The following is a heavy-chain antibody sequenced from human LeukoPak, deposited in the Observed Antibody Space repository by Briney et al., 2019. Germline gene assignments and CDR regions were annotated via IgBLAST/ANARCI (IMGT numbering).Heavy chain of an antibody. V-gene: IGHV4-59*11. J-gene: IGHJ6*03. CDR1: GGSIISHY. CDR2: ISNSGST. Sequence: SETLSVTCTVSGGSIISHYWTWIRQSRVKGLEWIEDISNSGSTSYNPSLKSRVTISINTSKNQFSLKLSSVTAADTAVYYCGRDALVGYFSYYYMDVWGKGTTVTVSS. CDR3: GRDALVGYFSYYYMDV. D-gene: IGHD2-15*01.